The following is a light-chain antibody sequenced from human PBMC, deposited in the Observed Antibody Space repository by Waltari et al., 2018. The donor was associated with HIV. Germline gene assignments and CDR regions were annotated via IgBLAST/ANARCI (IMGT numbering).Light chain of an antibody. CDR1: SSYIGGAA. V-gene: IGLV1-44*01. CDR3: AVWHDSLKVLV. Sequence: QFVLTQPPSASGTPGQRVTTFCFGSSSYIGGAAVNWFQHLPGTAPKLLIHGGNRRPSGVPERFSGFNFGTSASLAISGLQSEDEADYYCAVWHDSLKVLVFGGGTRLTVL. J-gene: IGLJ2*01. CDR2: GGN.